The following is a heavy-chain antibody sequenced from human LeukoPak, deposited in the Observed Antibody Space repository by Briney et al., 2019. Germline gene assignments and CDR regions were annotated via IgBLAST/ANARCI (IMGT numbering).Heavy chain of an antibody. Sequence: GGSLRLSCTASGFTFGDYAMSWFRQAPGKGLEWVGFIRSKAYGGTTEYAASVKGRFTISRDDSKSIAYLQMNSLRAEDTAVYYCAKGQGSSLCFDYWGQGTLVTVSS. CDR3: AKGQGSSLCFDY. CDR1: GFTFGDYA. CDR2: IRSKAYGGTT. D-gene: IGHD6-19*01. V-gene: IGHV3-49*03. J-gene: IGHJ4*02.